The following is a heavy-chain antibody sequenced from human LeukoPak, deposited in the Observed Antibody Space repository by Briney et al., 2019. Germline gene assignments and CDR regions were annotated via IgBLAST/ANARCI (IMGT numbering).Heavy chain of an antibody. Sequence: GASLKISCKGSGSPFRSYWISWVRQMPGKGLEWVGRVDPSDSNTNYGPAFQGHVTISADKSKNTVYLQWSSLKASDTAMYFCAKGAAAGGCDYWGRGTLVTVSS. J-gene: IGHJ4*02. D-gene: IGHD6-25*01. V-gene: IGHV5-10-1*01. CDR2: VDPSDSNT. CDR1: GSPFRSYW. CDR3: AKGAAAGGCDY.